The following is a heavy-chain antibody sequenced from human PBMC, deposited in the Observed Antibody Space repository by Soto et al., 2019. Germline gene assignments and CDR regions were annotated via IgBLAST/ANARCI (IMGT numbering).Heavy chain of an antibody. CDR3: ARDLFEAARRGEYAFDI. D-gene: IGHD3-16*01. V-gene: IGHV3-7*03. CDR2: IKQDGSEK. Sequence: PGGSLRLSCAASAFTFSSYWMSWVRQAPGKGPEWVANIKQDGSEKYYVDSVKGRFTISRDNAKNSLYLQMNSLRAEDTAVYYCARDLFEAARRGEYAFDIWGQGTMVTVSS. J-gene: IGHJ3*02. CDR1: AFTFSSYW.